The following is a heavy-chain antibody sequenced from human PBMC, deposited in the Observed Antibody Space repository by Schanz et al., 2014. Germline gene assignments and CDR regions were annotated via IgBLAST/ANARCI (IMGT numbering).Heavy chain of an antibody. CDR1: GFTFNSYG. CDR2: IWYDGSNK. J-gene: IGHJ4*02. CDR3: AKEDRNHNSDYVY. D-gene: IGHD3-22*01. V-gene: IGHV3-30*02. Sequence: QVQLVESGGGVVQPGRSLRLSCAASGFTFNSYGMHWVRQAPGKGLEWVAFIWYDGSNKYYADSVKGRFTISRDNSKNTLYVQMNSLRPEDTAVYYCAKEDRNHNSDYVYWGQGTLVTVSS.